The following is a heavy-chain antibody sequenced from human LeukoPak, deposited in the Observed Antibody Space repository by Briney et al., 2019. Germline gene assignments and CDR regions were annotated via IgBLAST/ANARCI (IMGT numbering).Heavy chain of an antibody. J-gene: IGHJ4*02. CDR1: GFTFSTYA. CDR3: AKASGYGDSRTSLFDY. Sequence: GRSLRLSCAASGFTFSTYAMHWVRQAPGKGLEWVAVISYDGSNKYYADSVKGRFTISRDNSKNTLYLQMNSLRAEDTAVYYCAKASGYGDSRTSLFDYWGQGTLVTVSS. D-gene: IGHD4-17*01. CDR2: ISYDGSNK. V-gene: IGHV3-30*04.